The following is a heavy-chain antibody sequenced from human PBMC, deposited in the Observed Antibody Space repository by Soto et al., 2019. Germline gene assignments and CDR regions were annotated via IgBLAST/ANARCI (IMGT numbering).Heavy chain of an antibody. J-gene: IGHJ4*01. V-gene: IGHV5-51*01. D-gene: IGHD2-2*01. CDR1: GFTFTNYW. CDR2: IYPGDSDT. Sequence: GESLKISCKASGFTFTNYWIGWVRQIPGEGLEWMGVIYPGDSDTRYSPSFQGQVTILADKSLNAAYLQWRRLRASGSAMYFCVRTGSSSGRFSDYWGQGTLVTVSS. CDR3: VRTGSSSGRFSDY.